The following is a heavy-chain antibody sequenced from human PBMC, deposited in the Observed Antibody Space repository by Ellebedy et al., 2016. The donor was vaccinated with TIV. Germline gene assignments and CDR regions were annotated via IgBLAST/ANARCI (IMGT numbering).Heavy chain of an antibody. D-gene: IGHD3-3*01. Sequence: SETLSLXXTVSGGSISSYYWSWIRQPPGKGLEWIGYIYYSGSTNYNPSLKSRVTISVDTSKNQFSLKLSSVTAADTAVYYCARPPYYDFWSGYPGAYYHYYYMDVWGKGTTVTVSS. CDR2: IYYSGST. CDR3: ARPPYYDFWSGYPGAYYHYYYMDV. V-gene: IGHV4-59*01. J-gene: IGHJ6*03. CDR1: GGSISSYY.